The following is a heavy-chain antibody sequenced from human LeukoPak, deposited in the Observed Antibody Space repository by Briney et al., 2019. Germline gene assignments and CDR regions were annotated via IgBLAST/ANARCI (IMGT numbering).Heavy chain of an antibody. CDR3: ARDNYYASSGYYYIDY. D-gene: IGHD3-22*01. Sequence: GRSRRLSCAASGFTFNTYAFHWVRQAPGKGLEWVAVTSYDGSNKYYADSVKDRFTISRDNSQNTLYLQMNSLRAEDTAVYYCARDNYYASSGYYYIDYWGQGTLVTVSS. J-gene: IGHJ4*02. CDR1: GFTFNTYA. V-gene: IGHV3-30-3*01. CDR2: TSYDGSNK.